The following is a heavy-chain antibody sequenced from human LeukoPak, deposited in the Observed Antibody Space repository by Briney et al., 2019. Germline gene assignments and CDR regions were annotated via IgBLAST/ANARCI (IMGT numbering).Heavy chain of an antibody. J-gene: IGHJ4*02. CDR2: INRGGDT. V-gene: IGHV4-34*01. D-gene: IGHD1-26*01. CDR3: ARGVGTGSYFFN. CDR1: GGSFNGYY. Sequence: SETLSLTCAVYGGSFNGYYWTWIRQPPGKGLEWIGEINRGGDTNYNPSLKSRVTIPVDTSKTQVSLKLNSVTAADTALYYCARGVGTGSYFFNWGQGTLVTVSS.